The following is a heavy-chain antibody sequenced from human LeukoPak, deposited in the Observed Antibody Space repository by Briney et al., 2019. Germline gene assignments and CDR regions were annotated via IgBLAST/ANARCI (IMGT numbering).Heavy chain of an antibody. CDR3: ARGGYDFWSGYRPFDY. Sequence: SETLSLTCAVYGGSFSGYYWSWIRQPPGKGLEWIGEINHSGSTNYNPSLKSRVTISVDTSKNQFSLKLSSVTAADTAVYYCARGGYDFWSGYRPFDYWGQGTLVTVSS. J-gene: IGHJ4*02. D-gene: IGHD3-3*01. CDR1: GGSFSGYY. CDR2: INHSGST. V-gene: IGHV4-34*01.